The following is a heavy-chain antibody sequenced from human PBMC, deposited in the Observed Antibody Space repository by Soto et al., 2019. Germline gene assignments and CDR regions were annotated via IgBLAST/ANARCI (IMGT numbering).Heavy chain of an antibody. CDR1: GGSISSSSYY. CDR3: ARTYDSSGYYYFNWFDP. V-gene: IGHV4-39*01. J-gene: IGHJ5*02. Sequence: SETLSLTCTVSGGSISSSSYYWGWIRQPPGKGLKRIGSIYYSGSTYYNPSLKSRVTISVDTSKNQFSLKLSSVTAADTAVYYCARTYDSSGYYYFNWFDPWGQGTLVTVSS. D-gene: IGHD3-22*01. CDR2: IYYSGST.